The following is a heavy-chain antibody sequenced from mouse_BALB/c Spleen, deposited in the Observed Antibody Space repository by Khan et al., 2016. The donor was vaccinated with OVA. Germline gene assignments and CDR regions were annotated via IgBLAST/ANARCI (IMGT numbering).Heavy chain of an antibody. V-gene: IGHV5-17*02. CDR3: ATSYYYGYYFDY. CDR2: ISGDSSTI. D-gene: IGHD1-1*01. Sequence: EVELVESGGGLVQPGGSRKLSCAASGFTFSSYGMHWVRQAPEKGLEWVAYISGDSSTIYYTDTVKGRFTISRDNSKKTLSLQMTSLMSEDTAMYYCATSYYYGYYFDYWGPGTTLTVSS. J-gene: IGHJ2*01. CDR1: GFTFSSYG.